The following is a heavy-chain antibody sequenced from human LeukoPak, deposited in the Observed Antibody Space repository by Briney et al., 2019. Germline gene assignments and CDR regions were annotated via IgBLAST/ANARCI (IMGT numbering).Heavy chain of an antibody. CDR3: ARAGGLVVAGTFDP. J-gene: IGHJ5*02. CDR1: GGSISSGDYY. CDR2: IYYSGST. V-gene: IGHV4-31*03. Sequence: SETLSLTCTVSGGSISSGDYYWSWIRQRPGKGLEWIGYIYYSGSTYYNPSLKSRVTISVDTSKNQFSLKLSSVTAADTAVYYCARAGGLVVAGTFDPWGQGTLVTVSS. D-gene: IGHD6-19*01.